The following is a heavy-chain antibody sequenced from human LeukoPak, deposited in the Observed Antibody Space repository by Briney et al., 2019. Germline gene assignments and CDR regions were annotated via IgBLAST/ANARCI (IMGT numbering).Heavy chain of an antibody. J-gene: IGHJ3*02. D-gene: IGHD3-22*01. V-gene: IGHV3-30*02. CDR1: GFTFSSYG. CDR3: AKDFRAAYYYDSSGSDAFDI. Sequence: GGSLRLSCAASGFTFSSYGMHWVRQAPGKGLEWVAFIRYDGSNKYYADSVKGRFTISRDNSKNTLYLQMNSLRAEDTAVYYCAKDFRAAYYYDSSGSDAFDIWGQGTMVTVSS. CDR2: IRYDGSNK.